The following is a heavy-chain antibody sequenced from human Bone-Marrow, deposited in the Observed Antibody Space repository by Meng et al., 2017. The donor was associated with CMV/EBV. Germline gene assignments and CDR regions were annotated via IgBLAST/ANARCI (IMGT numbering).Heavy chain of an antibody. J-gene: IGHJ4*02. CDR1: VHTFSGYY. Sequence: ASVKVSCKASVHTFSGYYMHWVRQAPGQGLEWMGWINPNTGGTNYAQKFQGRVTMTRDTSISTAYMELSRLRSDDTDVYYCARRLTKRRGGQYYFDYWGQGTLVTVSS. CDR2: INPNTGGT. D-gene: IGHD1-1*01. CDR3: ARRLTKRRGGQYYFDY. V-gene: IGHV1-2*02.